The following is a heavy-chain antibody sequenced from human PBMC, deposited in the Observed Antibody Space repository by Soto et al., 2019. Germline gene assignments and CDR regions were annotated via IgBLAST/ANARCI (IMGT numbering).Heavy chain of an antibody. CDR3: RRSSRYSTDV. CDR1: GGSFSGYY. Sequence: SETLSLTCAVYGGSFSGYYWSWIRQPPGKGLEWIGEINHSGSTNYNPSLKSGVTISADTSKNQLSLNLISVTAADTAVYYCRRSSRYSTDVWGQGITVTVSS. J-gene: IGHJ6*02. V-gene: IGHV4-34*01. CDR2: INHSGST. D-gene: IGHD6-19*01.